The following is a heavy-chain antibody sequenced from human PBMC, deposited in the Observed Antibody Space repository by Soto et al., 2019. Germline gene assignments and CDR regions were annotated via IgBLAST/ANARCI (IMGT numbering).Heavy chain of an antibody. CDR3: AKGYYDILTGSIGYFDY. D-gene: IGHD3-9*01. CDR1: GFTFSDYY. Sequence: PGGSLRLSCAASGFTFSDYYMSWIRQAPGKGLEWVSAISGSGGSTYYADSVKGRFTISRDNSKNTLYLQMNSLRAEDTAVYYCAKGYYDILTGSIGYFDYWGQGTLVTVSS. V-gene: IGHV3-23*01. J-gene: IGHJ4*02. CDR2: ISGSGGST.